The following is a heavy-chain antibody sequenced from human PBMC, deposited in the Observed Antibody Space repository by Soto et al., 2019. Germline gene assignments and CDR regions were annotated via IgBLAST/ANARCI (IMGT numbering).Heavy chain of an antibody. CDR1: GGSISSYY. V-gene: IGHV4-59*01. D-gene: IGHD6-25*01. J-gene: IGHJ5*01. Sequence: SETLSLTCTVSGGSISSYYWSWIRQPPGKGLEWIGYIHYSGSTNYNPSLKSRVTISVDTSKNQFSLKLNSVTAADTAVYYCARPHGGSSGWDKWFDSRGQGTLVTVSS. CDR3: ARPHGGSSGWDKWFDS. CDR2: IHYSGST.